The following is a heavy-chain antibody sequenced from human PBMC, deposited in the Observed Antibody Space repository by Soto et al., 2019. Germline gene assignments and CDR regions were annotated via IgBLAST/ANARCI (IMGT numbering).Heavy chain of an antibody. V-gene: IGHV1-46*01. Sequence: GASVVSCKASGYTFTSYYMHWVRQAPGQGLEWMGIINPSGGSTSYAQKFQGRVTMTRDTSTSTVYMELSSLRSEDTAVYYCARGSYVQYLGVGSYYYGMDVWGQGTTVTVSS. CDR1: GYTFTSYY. CDR3: ARGSYVQYLGVGSYYYGMDV. CDR2: INPSGGST. J-gene: IGHJ6*02. D-gene: IGHD4-4*01.